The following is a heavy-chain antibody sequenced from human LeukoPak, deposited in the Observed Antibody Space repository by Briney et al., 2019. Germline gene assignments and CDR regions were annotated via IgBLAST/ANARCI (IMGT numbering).Heavy chain of an antibody. CDR2: IYTTGST. V-gene: IGHV4-4*07. D-gene: IGHD3-22*01. CDR3: AREAGDPNEYYYDKGAFDV. CDR1: GGSIRNYH. J-gene: IGHJ3*01. Sequence: NPSETLSLTCTVSGGSIRNYHWSWIRQPAGKGLEWIGRIYTTGSTNYNPSLKSRVTVSVDTSRNQFSLKLNFVTAADTAVYYCAREAGDPNEYYYDKGAFDVWGQGTKVTVSS.